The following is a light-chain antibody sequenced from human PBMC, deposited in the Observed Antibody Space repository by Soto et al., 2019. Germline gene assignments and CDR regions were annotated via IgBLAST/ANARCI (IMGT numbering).Light chain of an antibody. CDR2: LGP. CDR1: QSLLHNNGYNY. J-gene: IGKJ3*01. V-gene: IGKV2-28*01. CDR3: MQALKTQFT. Sequence: DIVMTQSPLSLPVTPGEPASISCRSSQSLLHNNGYNYLDWYLQKPGQSPQLLIYLGPNRASGVPDRFSGSGSGTECTLKISRVEAEDVGVYYCMQALKTQFTFGPGTKVEIK.